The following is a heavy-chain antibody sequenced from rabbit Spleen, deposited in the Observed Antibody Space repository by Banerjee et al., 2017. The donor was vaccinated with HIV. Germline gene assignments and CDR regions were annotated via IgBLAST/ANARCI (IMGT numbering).Heavy chain of an antibody. J-gene: IGHJ4*01. V-gene: IGHV1S45*01. CDR2: INAITGKA. D-gene: IGHD1-1*01. CDR1: GFSFSSNDY. Sequence: EQLEESGGGLVKPEGSLTLTCKASGFSFSSNDYMCWVRQAPGKGLEWIACINAITGKAVYASWAKGRFTMSRTSSTTVTLQMTSLTAADTATYFCARDLVAVIGWNFNLWGQGTLVTVS. CDR3: ARDLVAVIGWNFNL.